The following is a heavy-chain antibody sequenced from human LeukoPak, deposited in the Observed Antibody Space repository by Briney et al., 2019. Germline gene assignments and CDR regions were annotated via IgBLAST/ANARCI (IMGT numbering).Heavy chain of an antibody. Sequence: PGGSLRLSCAASGFTFSSSAMHWVRQAPGKGLEWVAVISYEGSDKYYVDSVKGRFTISRDNSKNTLYLQMNRLGPDDTAVYYCARGEKTAAGDYFDYWGQGTLVTVSS. CDR3: ARGEKTAAGDYFDY. V-gene: IGHV3-30-3*01. CDR2: ISYEGSDK. D-gene: IGHD2-21*02. CDR1: GFTFSSSA. J-gene: IGHJ4*02.